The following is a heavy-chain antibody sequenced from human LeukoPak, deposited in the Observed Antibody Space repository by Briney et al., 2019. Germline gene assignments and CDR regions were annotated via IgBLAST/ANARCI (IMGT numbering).Heavy chain of an antibody. D-gene: IGHD3-22*01. CDR2: ISWNSGSI. V-gene: IGHV3-9*01. Sequence: GGSLRLSCAASGFTVSSNYMSWVRQAPGKGLEWVSGISWNSGSIGYADSVKGRFTISRDNAKNSLYLQMNSLRAEDTALYYCAKTYYYDSSGFDYWGQGTLVTVSS. CDR1: GFTVSSNY. CDR3: AKTYYYDSSGFDY. J-gene: IGHJ4*02.